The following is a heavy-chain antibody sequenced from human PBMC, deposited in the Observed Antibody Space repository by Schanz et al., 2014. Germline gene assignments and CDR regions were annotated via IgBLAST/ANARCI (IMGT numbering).Heavy chain of an antibody. CDR3: ARDIQYHYDTSGPVGAFDI. V-gene: IGHV1-46*01. CDR2: IIPILDIT. D-gene: IGHD3-22*01. CDR1: GYTFTRYY. J-gene: IGHJ3*02. Sequence: QVQLVQSGAEVKKPGASVKVSCKASGYTFTRYYVHWVRQAPGQGLEWMGTIIPILDITNYAQKFQGRVTITADKSTSPAYMELSNLRSEDTAVYYCARDIQYHYDTSGPVGAFDIWGQGTVVTVSS.